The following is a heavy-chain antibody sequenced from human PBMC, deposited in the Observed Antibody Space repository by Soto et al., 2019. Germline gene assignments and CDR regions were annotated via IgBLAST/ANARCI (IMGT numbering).Heavy chain of an antibody. J-gene: IGHJ6*02. CDR1: GGSFSVYY. Sequence: PSETLSLTCAVYGGSFSVYYWSWIRQPPGKGLEWIGEINHSGSTNYNPSLKSRVTISVDTSKNQLSLKLSSVTAADTAVYYCARGRATVTTTRRYYYYGMDVWGQGTTVTVSS. CDR3: ARGRATVTTTRRYYYYGMDV. V-gene: IGHV4-34*01. CDR2: INHSGST. D-gene: IGHD4-17*01.